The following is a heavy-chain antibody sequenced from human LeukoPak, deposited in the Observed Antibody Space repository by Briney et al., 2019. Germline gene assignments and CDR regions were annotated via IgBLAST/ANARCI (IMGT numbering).Heavy chain of an antibody. J-gene: IGHJ4*02. Sequence: SETLSLTCTVSGGSISSYYWSWIRQPPGKGLEWIGYIYYSGSTNYNPSLKSRVTISVDTPKNQFSLKLSSVTAADTAVYYCASTDFWSGYPVDYYFDYWGQGTLVTVSS. V-gene: IGHV4-59*08. CDR2: IYYSGST. CDR3: ASTDFWSGYPVDYYFDY. CDR1: GGSISSYY. D-gene: IGHD3-3*01.